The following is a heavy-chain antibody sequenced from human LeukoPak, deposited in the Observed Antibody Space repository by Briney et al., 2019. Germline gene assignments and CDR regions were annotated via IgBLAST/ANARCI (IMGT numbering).Heavy chain of an antibody. Sequence: QSGGSLRLSCAASGFTFSSYGMHWVRQAPGKGLEWVAVIWYDGSNKYYADSVKGRFTISRDNSKNTLYLQMNSLRAEDTAVYYCARDRSMRDYDSSGCYDPGAFDIWGQGTMVTVSS. CDR2: IWYDGSNK. J-gene: IGHJ3*02. CDR1: GFTFSSYG. V-gene: IGHV3-33*01. D-gene: IGHD3-22*01. CDR3: ARDRSMRDYDSSGCYDPGAFDI.